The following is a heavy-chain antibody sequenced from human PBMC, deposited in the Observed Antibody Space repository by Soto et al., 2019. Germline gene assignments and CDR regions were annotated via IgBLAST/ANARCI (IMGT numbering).Heavy chain of an antibody. D-gene: IGHD2-15*01. CDR3: ARDRIGVVAASNCDY. V-gene: IGHV1-3*01. Sequence: ASVKVSCKASGCTFXSYARHWVRQAAGQRCEWMGWINAGNGNTKYSQKFQGRVTITRDTSASPAYMELSSRRSEDTAVYYCARDRIGVVAASNCDYWGQGTLVTVSS. J-gene: IGHJ4*02. CDR2: INAGNGNT. CDR1: GCTFXSYA.